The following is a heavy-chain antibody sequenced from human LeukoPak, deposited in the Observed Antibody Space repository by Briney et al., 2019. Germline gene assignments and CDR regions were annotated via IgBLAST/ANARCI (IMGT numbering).Heavy chain of an antibody. D-gene: IGHD3-10*01. V-gene: IGHV4-59*01. CDR2: VYYSGST. Sequence: SETLSLTCTVSGGSISSYYWSWIRQPPGKGLEWIGYVYYSGSTNYNPSLKSRVTISVDTSKNQFSLKLSSVTAADTAVYYCARGGSGSEPIQDYWGQGTLVTVSS. CDR3: ARGGSGSEPIQDY. J-gene: IGHJ4*02. CDR1: GGSISSYY.